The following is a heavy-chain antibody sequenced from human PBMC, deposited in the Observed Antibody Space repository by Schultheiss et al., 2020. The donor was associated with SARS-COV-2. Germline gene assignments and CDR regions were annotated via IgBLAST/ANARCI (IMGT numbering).Heavy chain of an antibody. CDR2: IFSNDEK. Sequence: SGPTLVKPTQTLTLTCTFSGFSLSTAGVGVGWIRQPPGKALEWLALIFSNDEKSYSTSLKSRLTISKDTSKSQVVLTMTNMDPVDTATYYCARILTIFGVVTEPRGGMDVWGQGTTVTVSS. D-gene: IGHD3-3*01. J-gene: IGHJ6*02. V-gene: IGHV2-26*01. CDR1: GFSLSTAGVG. CDR3: ARILTIFGVVTEPRGGMDV.